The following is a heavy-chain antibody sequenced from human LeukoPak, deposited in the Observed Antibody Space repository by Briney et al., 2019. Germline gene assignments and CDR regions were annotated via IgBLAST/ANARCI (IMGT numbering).Heavy chain of an antibody. D-gene: IGHD2-21*01. CDR3: ARFSTYSDNWFDP. CDR2: IYYSGST. Sequence: SETLSLTCTVSGGSISSGGYYWSWIRQHPGKGLGWIGYIYYSGSTYYNPSLKSRVTISVDTSKNQFSLKLSSVTAADTAVYYCARFSTYSDNWFDPWGQGTLVTVSS. J-gene: IGHJ5*02. CDR1: GGSISSGGYY. V-gene: IGHV4-31*03.